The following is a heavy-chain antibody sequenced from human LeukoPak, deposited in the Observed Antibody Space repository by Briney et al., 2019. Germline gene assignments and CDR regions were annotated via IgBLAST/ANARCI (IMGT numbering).Heavy chain of an antibody. V-gene: IGHV4-59*01. CDR1: GASLSSFY. J-gene: IGHJ4*02. Sequence: SETLSLTCTVSGASLSSFYWSWIRQPPGKGLEWIGYISYSGSTNYNPSLKSRVTISVDTSKHQFSLKLSAVTAADTAVYYCARGPHKFDYWGQGSLVTVSS. CDR2: ISYSGST. CDR3: ARGPHKFDY.